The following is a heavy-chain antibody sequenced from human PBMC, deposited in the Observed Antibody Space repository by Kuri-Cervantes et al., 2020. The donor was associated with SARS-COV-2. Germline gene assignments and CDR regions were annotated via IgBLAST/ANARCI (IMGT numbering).Heavy chain of an antibody. CDR2: ISGSGRST. J-gene: IGHJ4*02. CDR1: GLNSSSYA. Sequence: GGSLRLSCAASGLNSSSYALSWVRQAPGKGLEWVSAISGSGRSTYYADSVKGRFTISRDNSKNSLYLQMNSLRDEDTAVYYCARDVSSSWYRVQYYFDYWGQGTLVTVSS. D-gene: IGHD6-13*01. CDR3: ARDVSSSWYRVQYYFDY. V-gene: IGHV3-23*01.